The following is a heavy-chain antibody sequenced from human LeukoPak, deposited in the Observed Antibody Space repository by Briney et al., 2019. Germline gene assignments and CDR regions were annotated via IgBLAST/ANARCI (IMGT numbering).Heavy chain of an antibody. V-gene: IGHV1-46*01. Sequence: GASVKVSCKASGYTFTSYYMHWVRQAPGQGLEWMGIINPSGGSTSYAQKFQGRVTMTRDMSTSTVYMELSSLRSEDTAVYYCARDDRLWFGELSGMDVWGKGTTVTISS. J-gene: IGHJ6*03. D-gene: IGHD3-10*01. CDR2: INPSGGST. CDR3: ARDDRLWFGELSGMDV. CDR1: GYTFTSYY.